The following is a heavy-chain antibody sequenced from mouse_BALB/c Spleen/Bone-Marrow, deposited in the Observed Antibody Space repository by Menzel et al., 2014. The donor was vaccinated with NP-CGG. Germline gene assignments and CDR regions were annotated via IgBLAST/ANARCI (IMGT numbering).Heavy chain of an antibody. CDR3: TREGTYDGCSGHFDY. CDR1: GFNIKDTY. D-gene: IGHD2-3*01. V-gene: IGHV14-3*02. J-gene: IGHJ2*01. Sequence: VQLQQSGAELVKPGASVKLSCTASGFNIKDTYMHWVKQRPEQGLEWIGRIDPANGNTKYDPKFQGKATITADTSSNTAYLQLSSLTSEDTAVYYCTREGTYDGCSGHFDYWGQGTTLTVSS. CDR2: IDPANGNT.